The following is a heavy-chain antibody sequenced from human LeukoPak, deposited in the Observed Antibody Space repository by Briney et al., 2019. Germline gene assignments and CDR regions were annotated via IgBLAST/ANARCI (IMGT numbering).Heavy chain of an antibody. CDR3: VKDSSGSILEH. J-gene: IGHJ4*02. D-gene: IGHD3-22*01. CDR1: VFIFRGST. V-gene: IGHV3-30*01. CDR2: LSYDAKNE. Sequence: GVSLRLPCAASVFIFRGSTMLWVRQAPGKGLEWVAVLSYDAKNEYYGDSLKNRFTISKDNSKDTLYLQVNSLRHEDTAVYYCVKDSSGSILEHWGQGTLVTVSS.